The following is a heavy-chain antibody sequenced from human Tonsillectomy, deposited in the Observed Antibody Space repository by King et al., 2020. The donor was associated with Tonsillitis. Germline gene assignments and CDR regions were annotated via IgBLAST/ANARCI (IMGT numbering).Heavy chain of an antibody. J-gene: IGHJ6*03. Sequence: QLVQSGAEVKKPGSSVKVSCKASGGTFSSYAVSWVRQAPGQGREWMGNIIPIFGTSDYAQKFQGRVTITADESTRTAYMELSSLRSHDTAVYYCARQVTPSASHYYMYAWGKGTPVTVSS. CDR1: GGTFSSYA. V-gene: IGHV1-69*18. CDR2: IIPIFGTS. CDR3: ARQVTPSASHYYMYA.